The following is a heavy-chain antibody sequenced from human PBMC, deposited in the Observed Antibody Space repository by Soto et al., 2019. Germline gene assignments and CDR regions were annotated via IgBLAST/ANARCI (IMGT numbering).Heavy chain of an antibody. Sequence: GGSLRLSCAASGFTFSNFAMSWVRQAPGKGLEWVASISGSGGSTHYADSVKGRFTISRDNSKNTLYVQMNSLRAEDTAVYYCARESGVHAWFDPWGQGTLVTVSS. CDR1: GFTFSNFA. CDR2: ISGSGGST. V-gene: IGHV3-23*01. D-gene: IGHD3-10*01. J-gene: IGHJ5*02. CDR3: ARESGVHAWFDP.